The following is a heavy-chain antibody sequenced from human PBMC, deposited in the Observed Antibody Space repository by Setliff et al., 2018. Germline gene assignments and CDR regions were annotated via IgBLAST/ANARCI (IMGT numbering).Heavy chain of an antibody. CDR1: GGTFGDYG. CDR2: IILIFDRT. D-gene: IGHD6-25*01. V-gene: IGHV1-69*06. J-gene: IGHJ1*01. Sequence: SVKVSCKASGGTFGDYGITWVRQAPGQGLEWMGGIILIFDRTKYAQKFQGRVTITADKSTSTAYMELSGLKSEDTAVYYCARAAGSLTSDEYFHHWGQGTLVTVSS. CDR3: ARAAGSLTSDEYFHH.